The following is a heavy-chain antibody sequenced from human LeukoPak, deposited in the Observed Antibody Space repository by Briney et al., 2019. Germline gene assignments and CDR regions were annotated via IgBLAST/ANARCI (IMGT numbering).Heavy chain of an antibody. Sequence: PSETLSLTCSVSGGSISNYYWTWIRQPPGKGLEWIGYVYHSGITNYNPSLKRRVAISVDTSKNQFSLKLSSVTAADTAVYYCARSYGSNYYFDYWGQGTLVTVSS. J-gene: IGHJ4*02. V-gene: IGHV4-59*01. CDR3: ARSYGSNYYFDY. D-gene: IGHD5-24*01. CDR2: VYHSGIT. CDR1: GGSISNYY.